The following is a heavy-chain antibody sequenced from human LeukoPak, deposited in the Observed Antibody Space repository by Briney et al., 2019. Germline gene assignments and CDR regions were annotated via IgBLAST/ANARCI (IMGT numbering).Heavy chain of an antibody. V-gene: IGHV4-30-4*01. CDR3: ARVEAAPRGNWFDP. J-gene: IGHJ5*02. CDR1: SGSITRGDYY. CDR2: IYYTGTT. D-gene: IGHD6-25*01. Sequence: SETLSLTCTVSSGSITRGDYYWSWIRQPPGKDLEWIGYIYYTGTTFCNPSLKSRVIISADTSKNQFSLNLSSVTAADTAVYYCARVEAAPRGNWFDPWGQGTLVTVSS.